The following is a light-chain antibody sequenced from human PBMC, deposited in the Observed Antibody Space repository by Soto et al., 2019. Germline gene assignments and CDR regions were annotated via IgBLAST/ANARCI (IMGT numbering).Light chain of an antibody. CDR1: QDISVW. CDR3: HQYDSYPWT. Sequence: DIQMTQSPSTMSASIGHRVAITCRASQDISVWLAWYQQKPGKAPTLLVSDASNLQSGVPSRFSGSGSGSEFTLTISSLQPDDFSTYYCHQYDSYPWTFGQGTKVDIK. J-gene: IGKJ1*01. V-gene: IGKV1-5*01. CDR2: DAS.